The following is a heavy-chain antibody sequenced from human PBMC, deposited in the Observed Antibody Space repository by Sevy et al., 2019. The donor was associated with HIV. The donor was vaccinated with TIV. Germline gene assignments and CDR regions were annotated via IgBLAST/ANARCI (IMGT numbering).Heavy chain of an antibody. CDR3: ARGGLDSNWCRSFDY. CDR2: IYSGGAT. Sequence: GGSLRLSCAVSGLTVSSNYMSWVRQAPGKGLEWVSLIYSGGATYYADSVNGRFTISGDDSKNTLYLQMDSLRAEDTAVYYCARGGLDSNWCRSFDYWGRGTLVTVSS. CDR1: GLTVSSNY. D-gene: IGHD6-13*01. J-gene: IGHJ4*02. V-gene: IGHV3-53*01.